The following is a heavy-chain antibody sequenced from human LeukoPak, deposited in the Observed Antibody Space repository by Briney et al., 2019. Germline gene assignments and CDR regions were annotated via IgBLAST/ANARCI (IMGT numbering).Heavy chain of an antibody. V-gene: IGHV1-69*05. D-gene: IGHD3-22*01. CDR3: ARDRGYYYDSSGRDAFDI. CDR1: GGTFSSYA. Sequence: SVKVSCKASGGTFSSYAISWVRQAPGQGLEWMGGIIPIFGTANYAQKFQVRVTITTDESTSTAYMELSSLRSEDTAVYYCARDRGYYYDSSGRDAFDIWGQGTMVPVSS. CDR2: IIPIFGTA. J-gene: IGHJ3*02.